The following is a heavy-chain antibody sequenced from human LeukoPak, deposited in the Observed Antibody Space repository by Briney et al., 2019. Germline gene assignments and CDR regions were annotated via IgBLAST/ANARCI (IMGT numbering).Heavy chain of an antibody. CDR1: GGTFSSYA. J-gene: IGHJ1*01. Sequence: SVKVSCKASGGTFSSYAISWVRQAPGQGLEWMGGIIPIFGTANYAQKFQGRATITADKSTSTAYMELSSLRSEDTAVYYCARDPYSSSWYVGYFQHWGQGTLVTVSS. D-gene: IGHD6-13*01. CDR3: ARDPYSSSWYVGYFQH. CDR2: IIPIFGTA. V-gene: IGHV1-69*06.